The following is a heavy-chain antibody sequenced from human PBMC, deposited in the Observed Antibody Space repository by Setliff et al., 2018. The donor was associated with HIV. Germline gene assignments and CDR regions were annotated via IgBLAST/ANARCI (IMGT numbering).Heavy chain of an antibody. CDR3: ARVNYYDSSGLEIAFDI. CDR2: INWNGGST. D-gene: IGHD3-22*01. J-gene: IGHJ3*02. Sequence: GESLRLSCAASGFTFDDYGMSWVRQAPGKGLEWVSGINWNGGSTGYADSVKGRFTISRDNAKNSLYLQMNSLRAEDTALYHCARVNYYDSSGLEIAFDIWGQGTMVTVSS. CDR1: GFTFDDYG. V-gene: IGHV3-20*01.